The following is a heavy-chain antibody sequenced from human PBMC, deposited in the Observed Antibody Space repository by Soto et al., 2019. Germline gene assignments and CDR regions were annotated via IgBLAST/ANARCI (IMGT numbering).Heavy chain of an antibody. CDR3: ARVTPDRRSPFDY. V-gene: IGHV1-69*05. D-gene: IGHD3-22*01. J-gene: IGHJ4*02. CDR1: GGTFSSYA. CDR2: IIPIFGTA. Sequence: QVQLVQSGAEVKKPGSSVKVSCKASGGTFSSYAISWVRQAPGQGLEWMGGIIPIFGTANYAQKSQGRVTXTXDXXTSTADMELSSLRSEDTAVYYCARVTPDRRSPFDYWGQGTLVTVSS.